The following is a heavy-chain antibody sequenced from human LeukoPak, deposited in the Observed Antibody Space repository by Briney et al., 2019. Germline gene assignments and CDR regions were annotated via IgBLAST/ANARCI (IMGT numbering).Heavy chain of an antibody. J-gene: IGHJ3*02. CDR2: INAGNGNT. CDR3: ARVPSIVGAIIGAFDI. Sequence: ASVKVSCKASGYTFISYAMHWVRQAPGQRLEWMGWINAGNGNTKYSQKFQGRVTITRDTSASTAYMELSSLRSEDTAVYYCARVPSIVGAIIGAFDIWGQGTMVTVSS. D-gene: IGHD1-26*01. V-gene: IGHV1-3*01. CDR1: GYTFISYA.